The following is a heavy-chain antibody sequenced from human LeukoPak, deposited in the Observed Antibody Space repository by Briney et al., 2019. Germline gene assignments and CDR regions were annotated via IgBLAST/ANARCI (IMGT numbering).Heavy chain of an antibody. CDR3: ARGHWGLDS. V-gene: IGHV3-7*01. J-gene: IGHJ4*02. D-gene: IGHD7-27*01. CDR1: GFTFSSYW. Sequence: GGSLRLSCTASGFTFSSYWMNWVRQAPGKGLEWVANIKEDGSEKYYVDSVKGRFTISRDNAKNSLYLQMNSLRAEDTAVYYCARGHWGLDSWGQGTLVSVSS. CDR2: IKEDGSEK.